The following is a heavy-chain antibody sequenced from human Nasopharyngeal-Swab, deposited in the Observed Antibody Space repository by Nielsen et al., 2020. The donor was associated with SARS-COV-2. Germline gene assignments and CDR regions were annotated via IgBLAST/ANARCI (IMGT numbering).Heavy chain of an antibody. Sequence: GGSLRLSCPASGFTFSSFWMHWVRPAPGRGLVWVSRINSDASSTTYADSVKGRFTISRDNAKNTLYLQMNSLRAEDTAVYYCARELVYYYDSSGYPYYYYYGMDVWGQGTTVTVSS. CDR2: INSDASST. CDR1: GFTFSSFW. V-gene: IGHV3-74*01. J-gene: IGHJ6*02. D-gene: IGHD3-22*01. CDR3: ARELVYYYDSSGYPYYYYYGMDV.